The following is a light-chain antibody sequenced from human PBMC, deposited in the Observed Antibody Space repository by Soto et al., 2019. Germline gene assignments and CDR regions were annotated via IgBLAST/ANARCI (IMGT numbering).Light chain of an antibody. CDR2: EVS. CDR1: SSDVGGWNY. Sequence: QSVLTQPTSVSGSPGQSITISCTGTSSDVGGWNYVSWYQQHPGKAPKLMIFEVSNRPSGVSNRFSGSKSGNTASLTISGLQAEDEANYYCSSYTSSSTLVFGGGTKLTVL. V-gene: IGLV2-14*01. J-gene: IGLJ3*02. CDR3: SSYTSSSTLV.